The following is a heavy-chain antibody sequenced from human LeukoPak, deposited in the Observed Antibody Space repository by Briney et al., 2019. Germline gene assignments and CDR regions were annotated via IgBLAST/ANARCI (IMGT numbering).Heavy chain of an antibody. J-gene: IGHJ4*02. D-gene: IGHD6-13*01. CDR1: GFTFDDYA. V-gene: IGHV3-9*01. CDR2: ISWNSGSI. Sequence: PGRSLRLSCAASGFTFDDYAMHWVRQAPGKGLEWVSGISWNSGSIGYADSVKGRFTISRDNAKNSLYLQMISLRAEDTAVYYCARAGYSSSWYGIRLADYWGQGTLVTVSS. CDR3: ARAGYSSSWYGIRLADY.